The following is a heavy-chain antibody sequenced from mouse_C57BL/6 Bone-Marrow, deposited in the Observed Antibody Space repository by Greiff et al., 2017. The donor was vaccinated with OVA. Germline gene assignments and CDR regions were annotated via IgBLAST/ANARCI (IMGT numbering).Heavy chain of an antibody. V-gene: IGHV14-4*01. J-gene: IGHJ4*01. CDR2: IDPENGDT. Sequence: EVHLVESGAELVRPGASVKLSCTASGFNIKDDYMHWVKQRPEQGLEWIGWIDPENGDTEYASKFQGKATITADTSSNTAYLQLSSLTSEDTAVYYCTRYGSSLYYYAMDYWGQGTSVTVSS. CDR1: GFNIKDDY. CDR3: TRYGSSLYYYAMDY. D-gene: IGHD1-1*01.